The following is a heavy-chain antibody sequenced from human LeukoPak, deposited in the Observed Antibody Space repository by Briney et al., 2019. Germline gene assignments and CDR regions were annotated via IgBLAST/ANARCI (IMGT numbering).Heavy chain of an antibody. CDR3: ARDRGYGMDV. D-gene: IGHD3-10*01. CDR1: GYTFTSYY. V-gene: IGHV1-46*01. J-gene: IGHJ6*02. Sequence: APVKVSCKASGYTFTSYYMHWVRQAPGQGLEWMGIINPSGGSTSYAQKFQGRVTMTRDTSTSTVYMELSSPRSEDTAVYYRARDRGYGMDVWGQGTTVTVSS. CDR2: INPSGGST.